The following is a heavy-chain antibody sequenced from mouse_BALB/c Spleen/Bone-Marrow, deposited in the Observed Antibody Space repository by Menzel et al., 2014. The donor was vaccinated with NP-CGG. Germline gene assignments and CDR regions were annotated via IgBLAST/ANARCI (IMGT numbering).Heavy chain of an antibody. J-gene: IGHJ2*01. Sequence: EVQLQQSGAELVKPGASVKLSCTASGFNIKDTYIHWVKRRPEQGLEWIGRIDPENGNIKYDPKFQVKATITADTSSNTAYLQLSSLTTEDTSVYYCTRRGCDVWGQGTTLTVSS. V-gene: IGHV14-3*02. D-gene: IGHD3-3*01. CDR3: TRRGCDV. CDR2: IDPENGNI. CDR1: GFNIKDTY.